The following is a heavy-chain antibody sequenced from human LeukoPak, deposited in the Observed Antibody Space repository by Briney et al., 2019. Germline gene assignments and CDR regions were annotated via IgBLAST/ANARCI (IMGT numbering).Heavy chain of an antibody. CDR1: GGSISPYY. D-gene: IGHD2-2*01. V-gene: IGHV4-59*12. J-gene: IGHJ6*03. CDR2: VYYTGST. CDR3: ARGRTGYQLLPTKKDYSYYYMDV. Sequence: SETLSLTCTVSGGSISPYYWAWIRQPPGKGLEWIGYVYYTGSTNYNPSLESRVTISVDTSKNQFSLKLSSVTAADTAVYYCARGRTGYQLLPTKKDYSYYYMDVWDKGTTVTVSS.